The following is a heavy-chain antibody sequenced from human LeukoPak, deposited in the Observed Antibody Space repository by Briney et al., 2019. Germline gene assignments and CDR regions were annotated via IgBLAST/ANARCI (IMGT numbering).Heavy chain of an antibody. V-gene: IGHV4-59*08. CDR1: DGSISTFY. Sequence: SETLSLTCTVPDGSISTFYWSWIRQPPGKGLEWIGYIYFSGSTKYNPSLKSRATISADRSKNQISLKVTSVTAADTAVYYCARGGYYDFWSGSGAFDIWGQGTMVTVSS. J-gene: IGHJ3*02. CDR3: ARGGYYDFWSGSGAFDI. D-gene: IGHD3-3*01. CDR2: IYFSGST.